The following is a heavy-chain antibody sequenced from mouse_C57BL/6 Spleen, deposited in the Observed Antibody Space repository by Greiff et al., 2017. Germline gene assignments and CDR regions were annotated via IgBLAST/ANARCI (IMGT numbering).Heavy chain of an antibody. Sequence: DVKLQESGPGLVKPSQSLSLTCSVTGYSITSGYYWNWIRQFPGNKLEWMGYISNDGSNNYNPSLKNRISITRDTSKNQFFLKLNAVTTEDTATYYYAGSSYGYLDYWGQGTTLTVSS. J-gene: IGHJ2*01. CDR3: AGSSYGYLDY. CDR1: GYSITSGYY. CDR2: ISNDGSN. D-gene: IGHD1-1*01. V-gene: IGHV3-6*01.